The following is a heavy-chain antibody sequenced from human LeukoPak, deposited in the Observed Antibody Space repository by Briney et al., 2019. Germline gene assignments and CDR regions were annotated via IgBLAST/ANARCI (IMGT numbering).Heavy chain of an antibody. J-gene: IGHJ6*02. D-gene: IGHD2-15*01. V-gene: IGHV3-30*03. CDR2: ISYDGSNK. CDR1: GFTFSSYG. CDR3: XXXXXTLYYYGMDV. Sequence: GRSLRLSCAASGFTFSSYGMHWVRQAPGKGLEWVAVISYDGSNKYYADSVKGRFTISRDNSKNTLYLQMNSLRAEDTAVYYXXXXXXTLYYYGMDVWGQGTTVTVSS.